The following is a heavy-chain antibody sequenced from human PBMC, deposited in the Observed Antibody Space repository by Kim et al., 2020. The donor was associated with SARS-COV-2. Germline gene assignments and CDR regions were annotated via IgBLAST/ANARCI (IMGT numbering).Heavy chain of an antibody. Sequence: GGSLRLSCAASGFTFDHSAMHWVRQAPGKGLEWVSLISANGETKYYADSVEGRFTISIDNSKNSLYLQMNSLRTEDTALYYCVRASGWLPRYWSQGTLVTVSS. CDR3: VRASGWLPRY. CDR2: ISANGETK. V-gene: IGHV3-43*02. CDR1: GFTFDHSA. J-gene: IGHJ4*02. D-gene: IGHD6-19*01.